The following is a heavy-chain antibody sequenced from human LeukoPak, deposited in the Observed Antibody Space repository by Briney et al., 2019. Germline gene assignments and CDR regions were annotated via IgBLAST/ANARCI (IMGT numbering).Heavy chain of an antibody. Sequence: NPSETLSLTCTVSGDSIRNYFCSWIRQPPGKGLEWIGYVSYSGETNYNPSLKSRVTMSLEPSKNQFSLTLTSVTAADTAVYYCSRENGAFSPFGYWGQGYLVTVLS. D-gene: IGHD2-8*01. CDR2: VSYSGET. CDR3: SRENGAFSPFGY. J-gene: IGHJ4*02. V-gene: IGHV4-59*01. CDR1: GDSIRNYF.